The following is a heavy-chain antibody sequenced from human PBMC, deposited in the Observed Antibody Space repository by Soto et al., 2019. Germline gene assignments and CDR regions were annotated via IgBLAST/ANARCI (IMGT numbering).Heavy chain of an antibody. J-gene: IGHJ4*02. V-gene: IGHV3-23*01. CDR1: GFTFSSYA. CDR2: ISGSGGST. D-gene: IGHD6-13*01. Sequence: GSLRLSCAASGFTFSSYAMSWVRQAPGKGLEWVSAISGSGGSTYYADSVKGRFTISRDNSKNTLYLQMNSLRAEDTAVYYCAKAKYSSTDFDYWGQGTLVTVSS. CDR3: AKAKYSSTDFDY.